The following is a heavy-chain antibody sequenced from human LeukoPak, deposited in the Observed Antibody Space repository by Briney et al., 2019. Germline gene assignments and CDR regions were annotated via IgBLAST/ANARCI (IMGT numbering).Heavy chain of an antibody. V-gene: IGHV3-74*01. CDR2: INSDGSST. Sequence: GGSLRLSCAASGFTFSSYWMHWVRQAPGKGLVWVSRINSDGSSTSYADSVKGRFTISRDNSKNTLYLQMNSLRAEDTAVYYCAKDYSKTSYYGSGTYYRPNWFDPWGQGTLVTVSS. CDR1: GFTFSSYW. D-gene: IGHD3-10*01. J-gene: IGHJ5*02. CDR3: AKDYSKTSYYGSGTYYRPNWFDP.